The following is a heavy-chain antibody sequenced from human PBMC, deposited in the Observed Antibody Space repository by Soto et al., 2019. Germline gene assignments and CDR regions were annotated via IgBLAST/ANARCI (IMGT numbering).Heavy chain of an antibody. CDR3: VKRGRNWGAFDF. J-gene: IGHJ3*01. Sequence: VQLFESGGDLVQPGGSLRLSCVASGFILNNYAMSWVRHAPGKGMDWVSTIGGTDGDSDGVPWYEDSVKGRFTISRDSPANTLFLQMPSLRAEDSALYWCVKRGRNWGAFDFWGQGTTVGVSS. D-gene: IGHD7-27*01. V-gene: IGHV3-23*01. CDR1: GFILNNYA. CDR2: IGGTDGDSDGVP.